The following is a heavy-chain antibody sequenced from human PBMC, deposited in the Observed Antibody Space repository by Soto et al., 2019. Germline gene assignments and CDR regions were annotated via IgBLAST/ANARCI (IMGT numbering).Heavy chain of an antibody. CDR3: ARGGQRGEVLPDWFGY. V-gene: IGHV3-9*01. J-gene: IGHJ4*02. CDR1: GLPFALFA. CDR2: INYNSGKI. Sequence: DAQLVGSGGGLVQPGGSLRHSCAASGLPFALFAMHWVRQAPGKGLEWFTGINYNSGKIEYAASVKGRFCISRDNAKNSLNLKMHRLRAEDTALYFCARGGQRGEVLPDWFGYWGQGTLVTVSS. D-gene: IGHD3-10*01.